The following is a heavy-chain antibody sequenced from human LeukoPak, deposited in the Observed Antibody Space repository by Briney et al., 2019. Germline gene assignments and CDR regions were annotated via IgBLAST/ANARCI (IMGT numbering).Heavy chain of an antibody. J-gene: IGHJ4*02. D-gene: IGHD3-3*01. CDR3: ARVGFYDFWSGINFFDY. Sequence: GGSLRLSCAASGFTSSSYSVNWVRQAPGQGLQWVSSITSSSSTYYSDSVKGRFTISRDNAKNSLYLQMNSLRVEDTAVYYCARVGFYDFWSGINFFDYWGRGTLVTVSS. CDR1: GFTSSSYS. V-gene: IGHV3-21*01. CDR2: ITSSSST.